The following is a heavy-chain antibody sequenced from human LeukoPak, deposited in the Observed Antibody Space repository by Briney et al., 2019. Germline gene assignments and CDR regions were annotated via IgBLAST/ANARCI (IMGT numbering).Heavy chain of an antibody. CDR1: GFTFNNYS. CDR2: ISYDGSNK. D-gene: IGHD6-19*01. V-gene: IGHV3-30*03. J-gene: IGHJ4*02. Sequence: PGKSLRLSCAASGFTFNNYSMHWVRQAPGKGLEWVAVISYDGSNKYYADSVKGRFTISRDNSKNTLYLQMNSLRAEDTAVYYCARGVGYSSGWYICSFDYWGQGTLVTVSS. CDR3: ARGVGYSSGWYICSFDY.